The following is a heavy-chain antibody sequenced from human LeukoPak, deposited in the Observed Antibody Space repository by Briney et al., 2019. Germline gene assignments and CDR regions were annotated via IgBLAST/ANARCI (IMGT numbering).Heavy chain of an antibody. D-gene: IGHD6-19*01. CDR2: TYYRSKWYN. V-gene: IGHV6-1*01. CDR3: AREVISGWYYYYGMEV. J-gene: IGHJ6*02. Sequence: SQTLSLTCAISGDSVYSNSAAWNWIRQSPSIGLELLGRTYYRSKWYNDYAVSVKSRITINPDTSKNQFSLQLNSVTPEDTAVYYCAREVISGWYYYYGMEVWGQGTTVTVSS. CDR1: GDSVYSNSAA.